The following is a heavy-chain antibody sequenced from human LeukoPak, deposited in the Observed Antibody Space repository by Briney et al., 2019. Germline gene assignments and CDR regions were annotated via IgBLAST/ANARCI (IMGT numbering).Heavy chain of an antibody. J-gene: IGHJ6*03. CDR3: ARDRSHYDILTGYRTNYYMDV. Sequence: ASVKVSCKASGYTFTSYYMHWVRQAPGQGLEWMGIINPSGGSTSYAQKFQGRVTMTRDMSTSTVYMELSRLRSDDTAVYYCARDRSHYDILTGYRTNYYMDVWGKGTTVTISS. CDR1: GYTFTSYY. CDR2: INPSGGST. D-gene: IGHD3-9*01. V-gene: IGHV1-46*01.